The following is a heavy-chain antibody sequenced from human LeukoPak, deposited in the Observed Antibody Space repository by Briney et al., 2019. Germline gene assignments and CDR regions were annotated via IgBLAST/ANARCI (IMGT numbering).Heavy chain of an antibody. J-gene: IGHJ4*02. V-gene: IGHV3-30*02. D-gene: IGHD2-15*01. CDR3: ASALPLLPFDY. CDR2: IRYDGSNK. CDR1: GFTFSSYG. Sequence: GGSXXLSCAASGFTFSSYGMQWVRQAPGKGVEGVAFIRYDGSNKYYEDSVKGRFTISRDNSKNTLYLQMNSLRAEDTAVYYCASALPLLPFDYWGQGTLVTVSS.